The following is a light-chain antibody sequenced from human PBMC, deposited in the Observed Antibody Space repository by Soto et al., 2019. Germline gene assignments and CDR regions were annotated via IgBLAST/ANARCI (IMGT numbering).Light chain of an antibody. V-gene: IGLV2-14*01. CDR3: SSYTTSSTRV. CDR1: SSDVGGYNH. J-gene: IGLJ1*01. CDR2: EVR. Sequence: QDVLTQPASVSGSPGQAITISCTGTSSDVGGYNHVSWYQQHPGKAPKLMIHEVRNRPSGVSNRFSGSKSGNTASLTISGLQAEDEADYYCSSYTTSSTRVFGTGTKVTVL.